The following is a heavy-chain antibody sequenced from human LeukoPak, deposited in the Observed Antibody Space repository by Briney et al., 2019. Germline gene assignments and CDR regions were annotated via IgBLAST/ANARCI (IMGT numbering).Heavy chain of an antibody. CDR2: ISSSSSYI. CDR1: GFTFSSYS. J-gene: IGHJ6*03. V-gene: IGHV3-21*04. CDR3: AKDPYGSGISYMDV. D-gene: IGHD3-10*01. Sequence: GGSLRLSCAASGFTFSSYSMNWVRQAPGKGLEWVSSISSSSSYIYYADSVKGRFTISRDNAKNSLYLQMNSLRAEDTAVYYCAKDPYGSGISYMDVWGKGPTVTISS.